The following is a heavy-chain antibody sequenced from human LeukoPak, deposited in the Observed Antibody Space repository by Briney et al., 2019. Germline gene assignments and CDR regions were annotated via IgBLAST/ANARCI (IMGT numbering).Heavy chain of an antibody. CDR3: ARDARTAMTKGGRDY. CDR2: ISDHGKSR. Sequence: GGSLRLSCAASGFTFNSYAMSWVRQTPGKGLEWVSYISDHGKSRNYVDSVKGRFTISRDNAKNSLYLQMNSLRAEDTAVYYCARDARTAMTKGGRDYWGQGTLVTVSS. CDR1: GFTFNSYA. V-gene: IGHV3-48*04. D-gene: IGHD5-18*01. J-gene: IGHJ4*02.